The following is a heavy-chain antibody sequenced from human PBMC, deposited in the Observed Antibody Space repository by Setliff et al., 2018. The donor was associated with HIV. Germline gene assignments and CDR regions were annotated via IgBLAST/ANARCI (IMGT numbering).Heavy chain of an antibody. CDR3: ARGRYSSGWYKDAFDI. CDR2: IYYSGST. V-gene: IGHV4-30-4*08. CDR1: GGSISSGAYY. D-gene: IGHD6-19*01. J-gene: IGHJ3*02. Sequence: SETLSLTCIVSGGSISSGAYYWSWIRQHPGKGLEWIGYIYYSGSTYYNPSLKSRVTISVDTSKNQFSLKLSSVTAADTAVYYCARGRYSSGWYKDAFDIWGQGTMVTVSS.